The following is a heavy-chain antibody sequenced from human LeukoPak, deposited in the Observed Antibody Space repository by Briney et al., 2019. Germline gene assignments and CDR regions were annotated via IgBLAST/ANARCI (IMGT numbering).Heavy chain of an antibody. CDR2: VYPDDSDT. J-gene: IGHJ4*01. V-gene: IGHV5-51*01. Sequence: RRESLKISCKGSGYSFTSWWIAWVRQMPGKGLEWMGIVYPDDSDTRYSPSFQGQVTISADKSITTAYLQWNSLKASDTAMYYCARRLKDDGNSRNGLDYWGQGTLVTVSS. CDR3: ARRLKDDGNSRNGLDY. CDR1: GYSFTSWW. D-gene: IGHD4-23*01.